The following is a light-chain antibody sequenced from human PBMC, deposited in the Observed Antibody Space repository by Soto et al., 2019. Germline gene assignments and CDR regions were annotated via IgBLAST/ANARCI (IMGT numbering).Light chain of an antibody. V-gene: IGLV2-14*01. J-gene: IGLJ2*01. Sequence: QSVLTQPASVSGSPGQSITISCTGTSSDVGAYNYVSWYQQHPGKAPKLIIYNVSNRPSGVSNRFSGSKSANTASLTIFGLQAEDDADYYCSSFTDRTTVLFGGGTQLTVL. CDR2: NVS. CDR3: SSFTDRTTVL. CDR1: SSDVGAYNY.